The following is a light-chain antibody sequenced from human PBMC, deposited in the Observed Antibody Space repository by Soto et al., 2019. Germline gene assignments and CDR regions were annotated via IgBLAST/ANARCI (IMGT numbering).Light chain of an antibody. J-gene: IGKJ1*01. V-gene: IGKV3-15*01. CDR2: GAS. CDR1: QSVSSN. CDR3: QQYNNWPGT. Sequence: EIVMTQSPATLSVSPGERATLSCRASQSVSSNLAWYQQKPGQAPRLLIYGASTRATGIPARFSGSGSGTKFKLTISSLQSEDFAVYYCQQYNNWPGTFGQGTKVEIK.